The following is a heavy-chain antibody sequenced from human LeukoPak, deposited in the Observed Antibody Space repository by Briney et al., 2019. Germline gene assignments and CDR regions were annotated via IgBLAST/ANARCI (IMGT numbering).Heavy chain of an antibody. CDR1: GYTFTSYG. Sequence: ASVKVSCKASGYTFTSYGINWVRQAPGQGLEWMGWISAYNGNTNYAQKFQGRVTMTADTSTSTAYMELRSLRSDDTAVYYCARSSDSSGYYYVRGGALDIWGQGTMVTVSS. J-gene: IGHJ3*02. CDR2: ISAYNGNT. V-gene: IGHV1-18*01. D-gene: IGHD3-22*01. CDR3: ARSSDSSGYYYVRGGALDI.